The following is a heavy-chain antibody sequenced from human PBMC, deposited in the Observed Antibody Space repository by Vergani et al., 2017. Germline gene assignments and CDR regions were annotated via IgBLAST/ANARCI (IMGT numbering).Heavy chain of an antibody. CDR1: GGSISSSSYY. V-gene: IGHV4-39*07. CDR3: ARQPKKLWFGVLLSHPYYYYMDV. D-gene: IGHD3-10*01. CDR2: IYYSGST. J-gene: IGHJ6*03. Sequence: QLQLQESGPGLVKPSETLSLTCTVSGGSISSSSYYWGWIRQPPGKGLEWIGSIYYSGSTYYNPSLKSRVTISVDTSKNQFSLKLSSVTAADTAVYYCARQPKKLWFGVLLSHPYYYYMDVWGKGTTVTVSS.